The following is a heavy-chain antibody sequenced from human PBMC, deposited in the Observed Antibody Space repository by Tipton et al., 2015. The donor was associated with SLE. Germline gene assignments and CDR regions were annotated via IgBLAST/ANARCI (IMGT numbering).Heavy chain of an antibody. J-gene: IGHJ4*02. CDR1: GFTFSSYA. Sequence: SLRLSCAASGFTFSSYAMHWVRQAPGKGLEWVSSISSSSSYIYYADSVKGRFTISRDNAKNSLYLQMNSLRAEDTAVYYCARDRPGYYDSSGYSDWGQGTLVTVSS. CDR3: ARDRPGYYDSSGYSD. CDR2: ISSSSSYI. V-gene: IGHV3-21*03. D-gene: IGHD3-22*01.